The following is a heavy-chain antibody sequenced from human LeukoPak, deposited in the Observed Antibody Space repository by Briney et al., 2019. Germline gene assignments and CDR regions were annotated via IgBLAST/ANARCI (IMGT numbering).Heavy chain of an antibody. Sequence: SETLSLTCTVSDGSISTFYWNWIRQPPGKGLEWIGYIQDSGSANYNPSLKSRVEMSVDTSKNQFSLKLRSVTAADTAVYYCARVRDYGDYALDYWGQGTLVTVSS. J-gene: IGHJ4*02. D-gene: IGHD4-17*01. CDR2: IQDSGSA. CDR1: DGSISTFY. CDR3: ARVRDYGDYALDY. V-gene: IGHV4-59*01.